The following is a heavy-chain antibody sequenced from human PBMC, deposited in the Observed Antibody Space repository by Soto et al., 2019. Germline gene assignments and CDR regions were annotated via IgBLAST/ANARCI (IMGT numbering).Heavy chain of an antibody. CDR1: GFTFSSYA. Sequence: EVQLVESGGGLVLPGGSSRLSCAASGFTFSSYAMSWVRQAPGKGLEWVSAISGSGGSTYYADSVKGRFTISRDNSKNTLYLQMNSLRAEDTAVYYCAKPPRGIVVVPASWGQGTLVTVSS. J-gene: IGHJ4*02. D-gene: IGHD2-2*01. CDR3: AKPPRGIVVVPAS. V-gene: IGHV3-23*04. CDR2: ISGSGGST.